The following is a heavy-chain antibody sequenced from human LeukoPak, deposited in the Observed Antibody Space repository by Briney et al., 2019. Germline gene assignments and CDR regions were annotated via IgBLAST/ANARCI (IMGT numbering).Heavy chain of an antibody. D-gene: IGHD6-19*01. Sequence: GGSLRLSCAASGFTFDNYAMNWVRQVPEKGLEWISLISWNSGTIGYADSVKGRFTISRDNANNFLYLQMNSLRAEDTALYYCARAYKDRSLAGKKEFFQHWGQGTLVTVSS. V-gene: IGHV3-9*01. CDR1: GFTFDNYA. CDR3: ARAYKDRSLAGKKEFFQH. J-gene: IGHJ1*01. CDR2: ISWNSGTI.